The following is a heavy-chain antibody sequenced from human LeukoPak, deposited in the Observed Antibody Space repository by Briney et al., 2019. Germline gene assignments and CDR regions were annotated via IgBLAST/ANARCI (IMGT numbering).Heavy chain of an antibody. CDR1: GFTFSSYT. CDR2: ISHDGNIK. Sequence: GGSLRLSCTASGFTFSSYTMHWVRRAPGKGLEWVAVISHDGNIKYHADSMKDRFTISRDNSRNTRYLQMNNLRPEDTAVYSCARAKYYDSRGYSVREAYDIWGQGTMVTVSS. D-gene: IGHD3-22*01. J-gene: IGHJ3*02. V-gene: IGHV3-30*04. CDR3: ARAKYYDSRGYSVREAYDI.